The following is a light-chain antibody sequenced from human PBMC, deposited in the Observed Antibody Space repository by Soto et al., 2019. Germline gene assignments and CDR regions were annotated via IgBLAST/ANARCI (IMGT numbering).Light chain of an antibody. CDR2: AAS. J-gene: IGKJ3*01. CDR1: QSISSY. CDR3: QQSFRTPFT. Sequence: DIQMTQSPSSLSASVGDRVNITCRASQSISSYLNWYQQKPGKAPKLLVYAASRLQSGVPSRFSGTGSGTDFTITNSSLQPEDFATYYCQQSFRTPFTFGPGNKLDI. V-gene: IGKV1-39*01.